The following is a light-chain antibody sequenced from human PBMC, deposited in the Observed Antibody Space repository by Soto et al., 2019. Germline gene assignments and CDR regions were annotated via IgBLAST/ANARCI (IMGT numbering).Light chain of an antibody. CDR1: QRVSIW. CDR3: QQYNSYPYT. CDR2: KAS. V-gene: IGKV1-5*03. J-gene: IGKJ2*01. Sequence: DIQMTQSPSTLSASIGDRVTITCRASQRVSIWLAWYQQKPGEAPKLLVFKASSLASGAPLRFSGSGSGTEFTLTISSLQPDDFASYYCQQYNSYPYTFGQGTKLEIK.